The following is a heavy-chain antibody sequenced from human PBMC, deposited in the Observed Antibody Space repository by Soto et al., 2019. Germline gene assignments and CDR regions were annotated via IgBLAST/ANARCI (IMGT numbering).Heavy chain of an antibody. V-gene: IGHV3-33*08. Sequence: QVQLVESGGGVVQPGRSLRLSCAASGFTFSSYAMHWVRQAPGKGLEWVAVIWYDGSNKYYADSVKGRFTISRDNSKNTLYLQMNSLRAEDMAVYYCARASGYDYFDYWGQGTLVTVSS. CDR2: IWYDGSNK. CDR1: GFTFSSYA. J-gene: IGHJ4*02. CDR3: ARASGYDYFDY. D-gene: IGHD5-12*01.